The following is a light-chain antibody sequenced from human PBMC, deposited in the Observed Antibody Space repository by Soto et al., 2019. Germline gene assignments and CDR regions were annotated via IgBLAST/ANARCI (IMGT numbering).Light chain of an antibody. CDR2: HVT. J-gene: IGLJ1*01. CDR1: SSDVGGYNF. CDR3: SSYTSNITPYV. V-gene: IGLV2-14*01. Sequence: QSELTQPASMSGAPGQSITISCTGTSSDVGGYNFVSWYQQHPGKAPKLMIYHVTNRPSGVSSRFSGSKSGNTASLTISGLQAEDEADYYCSSYTSNITPYVFGTGTKVTV.